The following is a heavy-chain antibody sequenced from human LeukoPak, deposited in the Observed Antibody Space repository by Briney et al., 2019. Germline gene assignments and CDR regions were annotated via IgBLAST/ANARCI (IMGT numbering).Heavy chain of an antibody. CDR3: ARHRAYSSSSPFDY. CDR2: IYYTGST. CDR1: DGSISSLY. V-gene: IGHV4-59*08. Sequence: SETLSLTCSVSDGSISSLYWSWIRQPPGKGLEWIGYIYYTGSTNYNPSLKSRVTMFVDMSKNQSSLRLSSVTAADTAVYYCARHRAYSSSSPFDYWGQGTLVTVSS. J-gene: IGHJ4*02. D-gene: IGHD6-6*01.